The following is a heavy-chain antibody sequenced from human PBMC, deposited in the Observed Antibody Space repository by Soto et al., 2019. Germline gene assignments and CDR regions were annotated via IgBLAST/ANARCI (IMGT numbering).Heavy chain of an antibody. CDR2: IFYRGTT. Sequence: SETLSLTCTVSGDSIRRGAYWGWIRQPPGKGLEWIGYIFYRGTTFYNPSLRSRVTISQDTSKNQFSLNLSAVTAADTAIYFCAGIVVEEAAQFDHWGQGTLVTVSS. J-gene: IGHJ4*02. V-gene: IGHV4-31*03. CDR1: GDSIRRGAY. CDR3: AGIVVEEAAQFDH. D-gene: IGHD2-15*01.